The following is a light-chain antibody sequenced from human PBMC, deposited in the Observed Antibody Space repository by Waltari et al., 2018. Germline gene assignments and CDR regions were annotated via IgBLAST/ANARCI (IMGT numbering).Light chain of an antibody. V-gene: IGKV1D-8*03. Sequence: VIWMTQSPSLLSASPGDRVTITCRMSQGISTYLAWYQQKPGIAPDLLIYGASILHSGVPSRFSGSGSGTDFTLTISSLQSEDVATYYCQHYYNFPWTFGQGTKVEIK. CDR1: QGISTY. J-gene: IGKJ1*01. CDR3: QHYYNFPWT. CDR2: GAS.